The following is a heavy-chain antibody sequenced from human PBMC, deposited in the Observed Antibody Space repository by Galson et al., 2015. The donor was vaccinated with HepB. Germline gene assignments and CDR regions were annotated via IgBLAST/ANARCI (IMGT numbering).Heavy chain of an antibody. CDR3: ATWGSQYYYDSSGPPQSFDY. V-gene: IGHV1-24*01. CDR2: FDPEDGET. Sequence: SVKVSCKVSGYTLTELSMHWVRQAPGKGLEWMGGFDPEDGETIYAQKFQGRVTMTGDTSTDTAYMELSSLRSEDTAVYYCATWGSQYYYDSSGPPQSFDYWGQGTLVTVSS. J-gene: IGHJ4*02. CDR1: GYTLTELS. D-gene: IGHD3-22*01.